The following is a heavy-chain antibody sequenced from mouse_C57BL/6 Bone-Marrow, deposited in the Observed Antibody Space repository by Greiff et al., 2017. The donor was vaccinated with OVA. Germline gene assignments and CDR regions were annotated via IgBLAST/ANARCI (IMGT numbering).Heavy chain of an antibody. D-gene: IGHD1-1*01. CDR3: ARDPYYAPEGFAY. CDR1: GYSITSGYY. CDR2: ISYDGSN. V-gene: IGHV3-6*01. Sequence: EVHLVESGPGLVKPSQSLSLTCSVTGYSITSGYYWNWIRQFPGNKLEWMGYISYDGSNNYNPSLKNRISITRDTSKNQFFLKLNSVTTEDTATYYCARDPYYAPEGFAYWGQGTLVTVSA. J-gene: IGHJ3*01.